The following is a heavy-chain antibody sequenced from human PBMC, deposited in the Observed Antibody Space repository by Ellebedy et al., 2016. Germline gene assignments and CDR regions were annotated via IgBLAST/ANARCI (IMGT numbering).Heavy chain of an antibody. J-gene: IGHJ4*02. D-gene: IGHD3-10*01. CDR1: GYTFTSYG. Sequence: ASVKVSCKASGYTFTSYGISWVRQAPGQGLEWMGWISAYNGNTNYAQKLQGRVTMTTDTSTSTAYMELRSLRSDDTAVYYCAREPMVRGVTQGYFDYWGQGTLVTVSS. V-gene: IGHV1-18*01. CDR3: AREPMVRGVTQGYFDY. CDR2: ISAYNGNT.